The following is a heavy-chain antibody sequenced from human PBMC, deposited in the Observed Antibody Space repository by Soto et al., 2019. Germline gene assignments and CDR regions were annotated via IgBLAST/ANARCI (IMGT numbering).Heavy chain of an antibody. V-gene: IGHV5-10-1*01. Sequence: PGESLKISCKGSGYSFTSYWISWVRQMPGKGLEWMGRIDPSDSYTNYSPSFQGHVTISADKSISTAYLQWSSLKASDTAMYYCARRRGSSWLSYYYYYGMDVWGQGTTVTVSS. J-gene: IGHJ6*02. CDR3: ARRRGSSWLSYYYYYGMDV. CDR1: GYSFTSYW. D-gene: IGHD6-13*01. CDR2: IDPSDSYT.